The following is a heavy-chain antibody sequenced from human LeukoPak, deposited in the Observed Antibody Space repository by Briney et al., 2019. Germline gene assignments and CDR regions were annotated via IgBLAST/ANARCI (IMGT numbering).Heavy chain of an antibody. CDR1: GGSFSGYY. CDR3: ARGKRYFDWLLLRGGGGFDP. V-gene: IGHV4-34*01. J-gene: IGHJ5*02. Sequence: SETLSLTCAVYGGSFSGYYWSWIRQPPGKGLEWIGEINHSGSTNYNPSLKSRVTISVDTSKNQFSLKLSSVTAADTAVYYCARGKRYFDWLLLRGGGGFDPWGQGTLVTVSS. CDR2: INHSGST. D-gene: IGHD3-9*01.